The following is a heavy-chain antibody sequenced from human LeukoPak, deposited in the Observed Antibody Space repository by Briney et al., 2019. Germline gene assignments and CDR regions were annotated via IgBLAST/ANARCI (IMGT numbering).Heavy chain of an antibody. J-gene: IGHJ1*01. Sequence: GGSLRLSCAASGFTFSSYAMSWVRQAPGKGLEWVSAISGSGGSTYYADSVKGRFTISRDNSKNTLYLQMNSLRAEDTAVYYCAPSSSRYTSMAEYSQHRGQGTLVTVSS. V-gene: IGHV3-23*01. CDR3: APSSSRYTSMAEYSQH. D-gene: IGHD6-13*01. CDR1: GFTFSSYA. CDR2: ISGSGGST.